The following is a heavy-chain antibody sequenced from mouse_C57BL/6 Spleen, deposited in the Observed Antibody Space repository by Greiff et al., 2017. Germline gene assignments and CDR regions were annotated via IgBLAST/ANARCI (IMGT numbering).Heavy chain of an antibody. CDR3: ARRGHYGSSYYAMDY. V-gene: IGHV2-2*01. CDR1: GFSLTSYG. CDR2: IWSGGST. J-gene: IGHJ4*01. D-gene: IGHD1-1*01. Sequence: VQLQQSGPGLVQPSQSLSITCTVSGFSLTSYGVHWVRQSPGKGLEWLGVIWSGGSTDYNAAFISRLSISKDNSKSQVFFKMNSLQADDTAIYYCARRGHYGSSYYAMDYWGQGTSVTVSS.